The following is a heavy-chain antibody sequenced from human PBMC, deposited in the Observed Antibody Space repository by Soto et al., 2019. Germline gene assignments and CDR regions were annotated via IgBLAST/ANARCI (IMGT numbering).Heavy chain of an antibody. J-gene: IGHJ3*02. CDR3: ARHSTVLRYFDWSSGAFDI. D-gene: IGHD3-9*01. CDR1: GGSFSGYY. V-gene: IGHV4-34*01. CDR2: INHSGST. Sequence: SETLSLTCAVYGGSFSGYYWSWIRQPPGKGLEWIGEINHSGSTNYNPSLKSRVTISVDTSKNQFSLKLSSVTAADTAVYYCARHSTVLRYFDWSSGAFDIWGQGTMVTVSS.